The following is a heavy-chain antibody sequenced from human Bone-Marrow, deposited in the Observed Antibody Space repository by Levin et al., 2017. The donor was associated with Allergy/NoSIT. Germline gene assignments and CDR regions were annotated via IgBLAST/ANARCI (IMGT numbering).Heavy chain of an antibody. Sequence: PGGSLRLSCAASGFTFSSYSMNWVRQAPGKGLEWVSYISSSSSTIYYADSVKGRFTISRDNAKNSLYLQMNSLRAEDTAVYYCARDRCHLVGLGYCSSTLSSSYYYYYMDVWGKGTTVTVSS. CDR2: ISSSSSTI. V-gene: IGHV3-48*01. CDR1: GFTFSSYS. D-gene: IGHD2-2*01. J-gene: IGHJ6*03. CDR3: ARDRCHLVGLGYCSSTLSSSYYYYYMDV.